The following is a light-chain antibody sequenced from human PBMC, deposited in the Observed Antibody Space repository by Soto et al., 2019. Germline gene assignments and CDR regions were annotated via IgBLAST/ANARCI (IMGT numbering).Light chain of an antibody. CDR3: QSYDSSLSGVV. Sequence: QAVVTQPPSVSGAQGQRVTISCSGSSSNIGAGFDVHWYQQLPGTAPKLLIYRNTNRPSGVPDRFSGSKSGTSASLAITGLQAEDEVDYYCQSYDSSLSGVVFGGGTKLTVL. V-gene: IGLV1-40*01. CDR2: RNT. CDR1: SSNIGAGFD. J-gene: IGLJ2*01.